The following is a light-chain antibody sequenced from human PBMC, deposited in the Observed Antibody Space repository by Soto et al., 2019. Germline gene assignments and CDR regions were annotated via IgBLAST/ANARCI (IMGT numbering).Light chain of an antibody. V-gene: IGKV3-15*01. J-gene: IGKJ3*01. CDR1: QSVSSN. Sequence: EIVMTQSPATLSVSPGERATLSCRASQSVSSNLTWYQQKPGQAPRLLIYGASTRATGIPARFSGSGSGTEFTLTISSLRSEDFAVYYCQPYNNWPPLFTFGPGTKVDIK. CDR3: QPYNNWPPLFT. CDR2: GAS.